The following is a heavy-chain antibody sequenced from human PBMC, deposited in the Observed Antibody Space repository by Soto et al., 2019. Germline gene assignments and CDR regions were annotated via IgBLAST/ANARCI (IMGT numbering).Heavy chain of an antibody. CDR3: GTVFEK. J-gene: IGHJ3*02. CDR1: GFTFSMYW. Sequence: GGSLRLSCVVSGFTFSMYWMHWVRQVPGQSPFWVSRISDDGTTTNYADSVRGRFTISRDDSKNTLYLQMNSLRVEDTAIYYCGTVFEKWGQGTMVTVSS. CDR2: ISDDGTTT. V-gene: IGHV3-74*01.